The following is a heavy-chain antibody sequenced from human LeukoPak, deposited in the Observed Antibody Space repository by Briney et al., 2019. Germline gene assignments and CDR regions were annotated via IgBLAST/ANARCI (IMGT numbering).Heavy chain of an antibody. V-gene: IGHV1-69*06. Sequence: ASVKVSCKASGGTFSSYAISWVRQAPGQGLEWMGGIIPIFGTANYAQKFQGRVTITADKSTSTAYMELSSLRSEDTAVYYCARDSSSSWYIGFFDYWGQGTLVTVSS. CDR1: GGTFSSYA. J-gene: IGHJ4*02. D-gene: IGHD6-13*01. CDR2: IIPIFGTA. CDR3: ARDSSSSWYIGFFDY.